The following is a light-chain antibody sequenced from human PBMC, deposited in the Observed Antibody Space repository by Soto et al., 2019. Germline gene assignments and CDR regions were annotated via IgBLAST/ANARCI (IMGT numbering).Light chain of an antibody. Sequence: QSVLTQPPSVSGAPGQRVTISCTGSSSNIGAGYDVHWYQQLPGTAPKLLIYINSNRPSGVPDRFSGSKSGTSASLAITGLQAGDEADYYCQSYDSRLSAQGVLGEGPKVTV. J-gene: IGLJ2*01. V-gene: IGLV1-40*01. CDR3: QSYDSRLSAQGV. CDR1: SSNIGAGYD. CDR2: INS.